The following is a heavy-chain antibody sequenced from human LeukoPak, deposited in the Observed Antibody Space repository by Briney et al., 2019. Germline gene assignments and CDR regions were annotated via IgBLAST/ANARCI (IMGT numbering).Heavy chain of an antibody. CDR2: ISSSGSTI. CDR1: GLTFSDYY. J-gene: IGHJ4*02. V-gene: IGHV3-11*01. D-gene: IGHD6-25*01. Sequence: GGSLRLSCAASGLTFSDYYMSWIRQAPGKGLEWVSYISSSGSTIYYADSVKGRFTISRDNAKNSLYLQMNSLRAEDTAVYYCARDVRKRLISEYYFDYWGQGTLVTVSS. CDR3: ARDVRKRLISEYYFDY.